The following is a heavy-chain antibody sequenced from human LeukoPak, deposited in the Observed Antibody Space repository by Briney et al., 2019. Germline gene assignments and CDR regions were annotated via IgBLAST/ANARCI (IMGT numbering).Heavy chain of an antibody. V-gene: IGHV3-23*01. J-gene: IGHJ6*03. D-gene: IGHD2-2*01. CDR3: ARDTSAFLTGYCYMDV. CDR2: ISGSGGST. Sequence: GGSLRLSCAASGFTFSSYGMSWVRQAPGKGLEWVSAISGSGGSTYYADSVRGRFTISRDNSKNTLYLQMNSLRAEDTAVYYCARDTSAFLTGYCYMDVWGKGTTVTVSS. CDR1: GFTFSSYG.